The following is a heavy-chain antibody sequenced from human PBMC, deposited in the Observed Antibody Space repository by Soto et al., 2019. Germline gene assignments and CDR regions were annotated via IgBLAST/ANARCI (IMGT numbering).Heavy chain of an antibody. D-gene: IGHD4-17*01. V-gene: IGHV2-5*02. J-gene: IGHJ4*02. CDR1: GFSLSTRGLG. CDR2: IYWDDDK. CDR3: ARKNYGDYPTDY. Sequence: QITLKEPGPTLVKPTQTLTLTCTFSGFSLSTRGLGVGWNRQPPGKALEWLAVIYWDDDKRSSPSLQSRLTIPKDTSKNQVVLTMTNIDPVDTATYYCARKNYGDYPTDYWGQGTLVTVSS.